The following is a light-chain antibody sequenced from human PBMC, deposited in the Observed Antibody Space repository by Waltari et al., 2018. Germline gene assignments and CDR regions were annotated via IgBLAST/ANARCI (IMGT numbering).Light chain of an antibody. Sequence: EIVMTQSPATLSVSPGDGATLSCRASQSISRNLAWYQQRPGQSPRLLIYAASTRATGVPGRFSGSVSGTEFTLSISTLQPEDFGVYYCQQYDDWPPLTFGGGTKVEIK. J-gene: IGKJ4*01. CDR1: QSISRN. CDR3: QQYDDWPPLT. CDR2: AAS. V-gene: IGKV3-15*01.